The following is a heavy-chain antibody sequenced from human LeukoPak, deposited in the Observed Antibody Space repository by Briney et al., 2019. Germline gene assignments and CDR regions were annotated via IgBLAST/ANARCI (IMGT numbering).Heavy chain of an antibody. D-gene: IGHD4-11*01. V-gene: IGHV1-69*04. J-gene: IGHJ4*02. CDR1: GGTFSSYA. CDR3: AGPQQYYFDY. Sequence: SVKVSCKASGGTFSSYAISWGRQAPGQGLEWMGRIIPIFGIANYAQKFQGRVTITADKSTSTAYMELSSLRSEDTAVYYCAGPQQYYFDYWGQGTLVTVSS. CDR2: IIPIFGIA.